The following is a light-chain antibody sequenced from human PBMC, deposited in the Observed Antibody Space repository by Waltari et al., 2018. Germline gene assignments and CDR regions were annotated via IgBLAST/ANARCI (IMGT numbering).Light chain of an antibody. J-gene: IGKJ1*01. CDR2: DAY. V-gene: IGKV3-20*01. CDR1: PSIGKY. CDR3: QHYVRLPVT. Sequence: DIVLTQFPGTLSLSAGERANPSCRASPSIGKYLAWYQLRPGQAPRLLIYDAYIRAAGIPDRFSGSGSGTDFSLTISRLEPEDFAMYYCQHYVRLPVTFGQGTKVEIK.